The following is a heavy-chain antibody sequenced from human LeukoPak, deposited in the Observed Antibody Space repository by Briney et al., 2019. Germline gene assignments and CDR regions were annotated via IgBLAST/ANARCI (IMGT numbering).Heavy chain of an antibody. D-gene: IGHD6-13*01. CDR3: AREVIAAVFDP. CDR1: GDSISSSSYY. J-gene: IGHJ5*02. CDR2: IYYSGST. V-gene: IGHV4-39*07. Sequence: SETLSLTCTVSGDSISSSSYYWGWIRQPPGKGLEWIGSIYYSGSTYYNPSLKSRVTISVDTSKNQFSLKLSSVTAADTAVYYCAREVIAAVFDPWGQGTLVTVSS.